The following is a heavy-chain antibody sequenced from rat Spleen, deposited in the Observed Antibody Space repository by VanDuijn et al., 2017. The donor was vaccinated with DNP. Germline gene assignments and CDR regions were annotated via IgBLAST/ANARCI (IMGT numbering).Heavy chain of an antibody. D-gene: IGHD1-6*01. J-gene: IGHJ3*01. CDR3: TTACGVMDTPDYSPFAY. CDR2: IPNGGGSS. V-gene: IGHV5-27*01. CDR1: GFTFSSYG. Sequence: EVQLVESGGGLVQPGRSLKLSCAASGFTFSSYGMAWVRQAPTKGLEWVASIPNGGGSSFYRDSVKGRFTISRDNAKSTLYLKMDSLRSEDTATYYCTTACGVMDTPDYSPFAYWGQGTLVTVSS.